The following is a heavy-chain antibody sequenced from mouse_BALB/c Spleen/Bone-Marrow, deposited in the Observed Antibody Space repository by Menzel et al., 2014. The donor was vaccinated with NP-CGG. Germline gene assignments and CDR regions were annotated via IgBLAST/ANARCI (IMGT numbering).Heavy chain of an antibody. CDR3: ARWEYYAMDD. CDR2: IDPANGNT. J-gene: IGHJ4*01. D-gene: IGHD4-1*01. V-gene: IGHV14-3*02. CDR1: GFNIKDTY. Sequence: EVQLQQSGAGLVKPGASVKLSCTASGFNIKDTYMHWVKQRPEQGLEWIGRIDPANGNTKYDPKFQGKATITADTSSNTAYLQLSSLTSEDTAVYYCARWEYYAMDDWGQGTAVTVSS.